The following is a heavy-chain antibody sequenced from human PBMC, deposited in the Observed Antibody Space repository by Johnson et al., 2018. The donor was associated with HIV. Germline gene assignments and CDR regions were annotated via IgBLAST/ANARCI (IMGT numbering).Heavy chain of an antibody. D-gene: IGHD6-19*01. CDR2: ITYDGRNK. J-gene: IGHJ3*02. CDR1: GFTFLSYA. CDR3: VRDQGSGWPTNAFDI. Sequence: QMLLVESGGGVMQPGKSLRLSCEASGFTFLSYAMHWVRQAPGKGLEWVAVITYDGRNKYYTDSVKGRFIISRDNSKNMTNLQMNGLSDEDTADYYCVRDQGSGWPTNAFDIWGRGTRVTVSS. V-gene: IGHV3-30*04.